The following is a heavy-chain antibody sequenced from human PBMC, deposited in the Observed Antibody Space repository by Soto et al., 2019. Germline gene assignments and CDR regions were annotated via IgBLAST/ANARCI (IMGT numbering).Heavy chain of an antibody. CDR1: GGTFSTHA. CDR2: ITPMFGRA. V-gene: IGHV1-69*01. J-gene: IGHJ6*02. CDR3: AREATHFDYTSSHYGMDV. D-gene: IGHD6-6*01. Sequence: QVQLVQSGAEVKKPGSSVKVSCEASGGTFSTHAINWVRQAPGQGLEWMGGITPMFGRATYAHKFQGRVWITADESTSTVYMDLSSLRSEDTAVYYCAREATHFDYTSSHYGMDVWGQGTAVTVSS.